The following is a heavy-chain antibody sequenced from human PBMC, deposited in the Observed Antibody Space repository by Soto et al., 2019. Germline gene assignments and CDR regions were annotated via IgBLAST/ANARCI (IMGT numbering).Heavy chain of an antibody. CDR3: ARGRPHGYRYFDY. Sequence: QVQLQQWGAGLLKPSETLSLTCAVYGGSFSGYYWSWIRQPPGKGLEWIGEINHSGSTNYNPSLKSRVTTSVDTSKNQFSLKLSSVTAADTAVYYCARGRPHGYRYFDYWGQGTLVTVSS. CDR2: INHSGST. CDR1: GGSFSGYY. J-gene: IGHJ4*02. V-gene: IGHV4-34*01. D-gene: IGHD6-25*01.